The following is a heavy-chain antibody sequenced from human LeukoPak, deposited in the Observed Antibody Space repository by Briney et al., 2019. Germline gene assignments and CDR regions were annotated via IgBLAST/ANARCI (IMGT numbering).Heavy chain of an antibody. CDR3: AKDPDYGDYFDY. D-gene: IGHD4-17*01. CDR1: GFTFSDYY. Sequence: PGGSLRLSCAASGFTFSDYYMSWIRQAPGKGLEWVSYLSSSGSTIYYADSVKGRFTISRDNSKNTLYLQMNSLRAEDTAVYYCAKDPDYGDYFDYWGQGTLVTVSS. J-gene: IGHJ4*02. CDR2: LSSSGSTI. V-gene: IGHV3-11*01.